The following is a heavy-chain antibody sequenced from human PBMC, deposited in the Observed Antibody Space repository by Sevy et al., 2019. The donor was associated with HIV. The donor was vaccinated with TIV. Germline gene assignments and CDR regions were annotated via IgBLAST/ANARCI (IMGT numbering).Heavy chain of an antibody. CDR1: GASITSSAW. J-gene: IGHJ6*02. Sequence: SETLSLTCAVSGASITSSAWWTWVRQPPGKGLEWIGKWYHSGSTTYNPSLKSRVTILVDDSKNQFSLHLKSVTAADTAVYYCARGAIAAAGYSYGMDVWGQGTTVTVSS. CDR3: ARGAIAAAGYSYGMDV. D-gene: IGHD6-13*01. CDR2: WYHSGST. V-gene: IGHV4-4*02.